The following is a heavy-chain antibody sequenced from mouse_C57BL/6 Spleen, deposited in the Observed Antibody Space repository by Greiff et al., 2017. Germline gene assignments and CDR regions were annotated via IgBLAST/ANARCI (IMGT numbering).Heavy chain of an antibody. Sequence: QVQLQQPGTELVKPGASVKLSCKASGYTFTSYWMHWVKQRPGQGLEWIGNINPSNGGTNYNEKFKSKATLTVDKSSSTAYMQLSSLTSEDSAVYYCARLEVGEPLKDYYAMDSWGQGTSVTVSS. J-gene: IGHJ4*01. CDR1: GYTFTSYW. CDR3: ARLEVGEPLKDYYAMDS. CDR2: INPSNGGT. D-gene: IGHD1-1*02. V-gene: IGHV1-53*01.